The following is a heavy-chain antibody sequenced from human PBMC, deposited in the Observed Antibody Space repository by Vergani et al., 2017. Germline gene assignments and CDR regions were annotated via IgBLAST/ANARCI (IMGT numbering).Heavy chain of an antibody. Sequence: EVQLLESGGGLVQPGGSLRLSCAASGFTFSNYAMSWVRQAPGKGLEWVSAISGSGGGTYYADSVKGRFTISRDNSKNTLYLQMNSLRAEDTAVYYCAKSALGQWWNYYYWGQGTLVTVSS. D-gene: IGHD1-7*01. CDR1: GFTFSNYA. V-gene: IGHV3-23*01. CDR3: AKSALGQWWNYYY. CDR2: ISGSGGGT. J-gene: IGHJ4*02.